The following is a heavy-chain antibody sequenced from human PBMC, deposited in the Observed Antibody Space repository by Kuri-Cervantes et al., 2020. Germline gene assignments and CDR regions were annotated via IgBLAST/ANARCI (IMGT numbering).Heavy chain of an antibody. CDR3: AKGHLDTSIYDS. CDR2: TSGSGSRT. J-gene: IGHJ5*02. CDR1: GFTFDDYA. V-gene: IGHV3-23*01. D-gene: IGHD2/OR15-2a*01. Sequence: GESLKISCAASGFTFDDYAMSWVRQAPGKGLEWVSFTSGSGSRTYYADSVKGRFTISRDNSKTTLHLQMNSLRAEDTAVYYCAKGHLDTSIYDSWGQGTLVTVSS.